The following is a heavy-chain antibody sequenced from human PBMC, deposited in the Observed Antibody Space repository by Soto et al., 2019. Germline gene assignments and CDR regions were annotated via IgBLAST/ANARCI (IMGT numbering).Heavy chain of an antibody. J-gene: IGHJ6*02. CDR2: ISYDGSNK. CDR1: GFTFSSYA. CDR3: ARRGQLVVDVGQYYYYGMDV. V-gene: IGHV3-30-3*01. D-gene: IGHD6-6*01. Sequence: GGSLRLSCAASGFTFSSYAMHWVRQAPGKGLEWVAVISYDGSNKYYADSVKGRFTISRDNSKNTLYLQMNSLRAEDTAVYYCARRGQLVVDVGQYYYYGMDVWGQGTTVTVSS.